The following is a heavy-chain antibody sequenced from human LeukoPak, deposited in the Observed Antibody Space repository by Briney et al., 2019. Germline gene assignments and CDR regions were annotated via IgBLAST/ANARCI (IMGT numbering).Heavy chain of an antibody. D-gene: IGHD6-19*01. Sequence: ASVKVSCKASGYSFTGYYMHWVRQAPGQGVEWMGWINPNSGGANYAQKFQGRVTMTRDTSISTAYMEVSRLRTDDTAMYYCARGWYTSGWTFDYWGQGTLVTVSS. V-gene: IGHV1-2*02. CDR1: GYSFTGYY. J-gene: IGHJ4*02. CDR3: ARGWYTSGWTFDY. CDR2: INPNSGGA.